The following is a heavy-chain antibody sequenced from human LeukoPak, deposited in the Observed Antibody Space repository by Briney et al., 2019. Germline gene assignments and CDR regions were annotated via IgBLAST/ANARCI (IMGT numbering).Heavy chain of an antibody. Sequence: SETLSLTCTVSGGSISSYYWSWIRQPPGKGLEWIGYIYYSGSTNYNPSLKSRVTISVDTSKNQFSLKLSSVTAADTAVYYCARVTSRLGVCDYWGQGTLVTVSS. CDR3: ARVTSRLGVCDY. J-gene: IGHJ4*02. CDR2: IYYSGST. V-gene: IGHV4-59*08. D-gene: IGHD2-8*01. CDR1: GGSISSYY.